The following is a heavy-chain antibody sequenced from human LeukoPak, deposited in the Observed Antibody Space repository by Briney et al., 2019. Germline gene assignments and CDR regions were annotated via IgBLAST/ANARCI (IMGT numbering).Heavy chain of an antibody. CDR1: GFTFSSYA. V-gene: IGHV3-23*01. CDR3: ANIVTMVRGVIIDDGSPYFDY. CDR2: ISGSGGST. D-gene: IGHD3-10*01. Sequence: PGGSLRLSCAASGFTFSSYAMSWVRQAPGKGLEWVSAISGSGGSTYYADSVKGRFTISRDNSKNTLYLQMNSLRAEDTAVYYCANIVTMVRGVIIDDGSPYFDYWGQGTLVTVSS. J-gene: IGHJ4*02.